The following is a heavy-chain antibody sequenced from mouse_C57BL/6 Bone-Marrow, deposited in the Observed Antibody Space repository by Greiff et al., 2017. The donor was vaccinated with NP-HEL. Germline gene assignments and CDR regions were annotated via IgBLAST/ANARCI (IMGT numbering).Heavy chain of an antibody. CDR2: IDPENGDT. Sequence: EVQLQQSGAELVRPGASVKLSCTASGFNIKDDYMHWVKQRPEQGLEWIGWIDPENGDTEYASKFQGKATITADTSSNTAYLQLSSLTSEDTAVYYCTAHYCGSSDYAMDYWGQGTSVTVSS. D-gene: IGHD1-1*01. V-gene: IGHV14-4*01. J-gene: IGHJ4*01. CDR1: GFNIKDDY. CDR3: TAHYCGSSDYAMDY.